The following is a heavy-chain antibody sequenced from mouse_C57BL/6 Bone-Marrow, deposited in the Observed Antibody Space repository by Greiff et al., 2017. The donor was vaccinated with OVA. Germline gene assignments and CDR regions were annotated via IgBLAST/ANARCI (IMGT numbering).Heavy chain of an antibody. J-gene: IGHJ1*03. D-gene: IGHD1-1*01. CDR3: ARGRFYYGSRDWYFDV. CDR1: GYSFTDYN. CDR2: INPNYGTT. Sequence: VQLQQSGPELVKPGASVKISCKASGYSFTDYNMNWVKQSNGKSLEWIGVINPNYGTTSYNQKFKGKATLTVDQSSSTAYMQLNSLTSEDSAVYYWARGRFYYGSRDWYFDVWGTGTTVTVSS. V-gene: IGHV1-39*01.